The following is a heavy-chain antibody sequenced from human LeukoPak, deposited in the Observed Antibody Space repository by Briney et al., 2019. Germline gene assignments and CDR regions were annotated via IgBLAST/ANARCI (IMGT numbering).Heavy chain of an antibody. V-gene: IGHV3-NL1*01. D-gene: IGHD4-17*01. CDR2: LYYGVST. CDR3: ARGRQNYGDYPY. J-gene: IGHJ4*02. CDR1: GFSFSSYG. Sequence: GGSLRLSCAASGFSFSSYGMHWVRQAPGKGLEWVSVLYYGVSTFYKDSVKGRFTTSGDNFKNTVYLQMNSLRAEDTAVYYCARGRQNYGDYPYWGQGTLVTVSS.